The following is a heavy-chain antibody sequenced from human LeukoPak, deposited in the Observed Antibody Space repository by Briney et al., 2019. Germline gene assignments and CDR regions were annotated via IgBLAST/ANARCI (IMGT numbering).Heavy chain of an antibody. CDR1: GFSFSSYW. Sequence: PGGSLRLSCAASGFSFSSYWMYWVRQAPGKGLVWVSSINSDESTTNYADSVKGRFTISRDNAKNTLYLQMNSLRAEDTAVYHCARVRGFGELFNYWGQGTLVTVSS. J-gene: IGHJ4*02. CDR2: INSDESTT. D-gene: IGHD3-10*01. V-gene: IGHV3-74*01. CDR3: ARVRGFGELFNY.